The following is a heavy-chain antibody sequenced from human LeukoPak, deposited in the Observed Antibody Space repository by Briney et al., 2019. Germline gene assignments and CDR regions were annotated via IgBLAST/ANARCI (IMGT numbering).Heavy chain of an antibody. CDR1: GFTFSSYS. CDR2: ISSSSSYI. V-gene: IGHV3-21*01. D-gene: IGHD6-13*01. CDR3: ARGRIAAAGIAFDI. J-gene: IGHJ3*02. Sequence: PGGSLRLSCAASGFTFSSYSMNWVRQAPGKGLEWVSSISSSSSYIYYADSVKGRFTISRDNAKNSLYLQMNSLRAEDTAVYYCARGRIAAAGIAFDIWGQGTMVTVSS.